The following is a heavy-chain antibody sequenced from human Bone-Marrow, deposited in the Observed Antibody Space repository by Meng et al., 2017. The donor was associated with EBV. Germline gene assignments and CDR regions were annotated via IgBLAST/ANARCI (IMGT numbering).Heavy chain of an antibody. D-gene: IGHD6-19*01. Sequence: LGLGGGLGQPGGSLRLSCAASGFTFSSYAMSWVRQAPGKGLEWVSLISGSGDSTYYADSVKGRFTISRDNSKNTLHVQMNSLRAEDTAVYYCAKLRSGWLAFNYWGQGTLVTVSS. V-gene: IGHV3-23*01. CDR3: AKLRSGWLAFNY. J-gene: IGHJ4*02. CDR2: ISGSGDST. CDR1: GFTFSSYA.